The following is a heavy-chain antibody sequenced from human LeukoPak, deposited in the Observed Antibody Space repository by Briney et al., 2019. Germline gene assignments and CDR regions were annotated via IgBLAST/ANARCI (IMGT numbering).Heavy chain of an antibody. D-gene: IGHD2/OR15-2a*01. CDR3: VSFYGTY. CDR1: GFTFSSYG. CDR2: ISYDGSNK. Sequence: GRSLRLSCAASGFTFSSYGMHWVRQAPGKGLEWVAVISYDGSNKYYADSVKGRFTISKDNAKNTVYLQMNSLRAEDTAVYYCVSFYGTYWGRGTLVTVSS. V-gene: IGHV3-30*03. J-gene: IGHJ4*02.